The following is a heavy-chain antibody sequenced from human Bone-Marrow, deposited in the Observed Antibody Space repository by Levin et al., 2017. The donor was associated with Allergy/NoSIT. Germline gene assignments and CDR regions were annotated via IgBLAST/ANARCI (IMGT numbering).Heavy chain of an antibody. D-gene: IGHD3-9*01. CDR3: ARHPGWRYFDWLNWFDP. Sequence: SETLSLTCTVSGGSISSSSYYWGWIRQPPGTGLEWIGSIYYSGSTYYNPSLKSRVTISVDTSKNQFSLKLSSVTAADTAVYYCARHPGWRYFDWLNWFDPWGQGTLVTVSS. J-gene: IGHJ5*02. V-gene: IGHV4-39*01. CDR1: GGSISSSSYY. CDR2: IYYSGST.